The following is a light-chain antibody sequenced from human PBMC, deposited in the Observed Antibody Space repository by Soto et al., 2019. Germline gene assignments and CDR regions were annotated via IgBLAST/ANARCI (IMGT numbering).Light chain of an antibody. V-gene: IGKV3-11*01. Sequence: EIVMTQSPASLSVSPGERAIVSCRAGQSISSDLAWYQQKPGQAPRLLIYDASNRATGIPARFSGSGSGTDFTLTISSLEPEDFAVYYCQQRSNWPRFTFGPGTKVDIK. CDR2: DAS. J-gene: IGKJ3*01. CDR3: QQRSNWPRFT. CDR1: QSISSD.